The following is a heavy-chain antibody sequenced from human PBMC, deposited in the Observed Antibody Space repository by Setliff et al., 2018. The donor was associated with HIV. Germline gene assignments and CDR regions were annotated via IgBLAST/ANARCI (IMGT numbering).Heavy chain of an antibody. D-gene: IGHD3-9*01. CDR2: IDPNTGSP. Sequence: GASVKVSCKASGYTITTYGLNWVRQVPGQGLEWMGWIDPNTGSPTYARGFTGRFVFSLDTSVSTAYLQISSLKAEDTAVYYCAREQGSDILTGYYFVDGMDVWGQGTTVTVSS. V-gene: IGHV7-4-1*02. CDR3: AREQGSDILTGYYFVDGMDV. J-gene: IGHJ6*02. CDR1: GYTITTYG.